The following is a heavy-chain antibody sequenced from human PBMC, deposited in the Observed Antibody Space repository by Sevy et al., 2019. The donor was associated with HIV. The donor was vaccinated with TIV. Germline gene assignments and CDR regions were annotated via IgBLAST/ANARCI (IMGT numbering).Heavy chain of an antibody. CDR1: GGTLSNYA. J-gene: IGHJ6*03. V-gene: IGHV1-69*13. CDR2: IIPIFGAA. D-gene: IGHD3-16*01. Sequence: ASVKVSCKASGGTLSNYAISWVRQAPGQGLEWMGGIIPIFGAASYAQKFQGRVTITADESTSTVYMELSSLRSEDTAVYYCARGGGSPSYFYYYMDVWGKGTTVTVSS. CDR3: ARGGGSPSYFYYYMDV.